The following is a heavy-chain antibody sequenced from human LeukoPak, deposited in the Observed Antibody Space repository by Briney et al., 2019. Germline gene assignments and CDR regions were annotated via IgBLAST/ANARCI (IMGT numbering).Heavy chain of an antibody. CDR2: IYSGGST. CDR3: ARYMILGFFFDY. V-gene: IGHV3-53*01. CDR1: VFTVSSNY. D-gene: IGHD3/OR15-3a*01. J-gene: IGHJ4*02. Sequence: PGGSLRLSCAASVFTVSSNYMSWVRQAPGKGLEWVSVIYSGGSTYYADSVKGRFTISRDNSKNTLYLQMNSLRAENTAVYYCARYMILGFFFDYWGQGTLVTVSS.